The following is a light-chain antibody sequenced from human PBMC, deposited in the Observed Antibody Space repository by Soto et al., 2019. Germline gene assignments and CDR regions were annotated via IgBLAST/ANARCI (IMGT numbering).Light chain of an antibody. CDR3: QQYVHWPPGA. Sequence: EIVVTQSPATLSVSPGERVTLSFRASQCVSNSLAWYQQRHGQAPGPVIYDTSTRAAGIAARFSGSGSGTEFTLTISSLQSEDSAVYYCQQYVHWPPGAFGQGTKVDIK. CDR1: QCVSNS. CDR2: DTS. J-gene: IGKJ1*01. V-gene: IGKV3-15*01.